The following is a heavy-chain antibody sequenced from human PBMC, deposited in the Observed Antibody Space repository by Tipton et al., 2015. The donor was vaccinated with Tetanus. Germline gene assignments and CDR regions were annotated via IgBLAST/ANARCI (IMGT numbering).Heavy chain of an antibody. Sequence: QVQLVQSGAEVKKPGSSVKVSCKASGGTFSSYAISWVRQAPGQGLEWMGGIIPIFGTANYAQKFQGRVTITADESTSTAYMELSSLRSEDTAVYYCARERVSGSYYYYYYYGMDIWGQGTTVTVSS. CDR1: GGTFSSYA. D-gene: IGHD1-26*01. CDR3: ARERVSGSYYYYYYYGMDI. J-gene: IGHJ6*02. V-gene: IGHV1-69*01. CDR2: IIPIFGTA.